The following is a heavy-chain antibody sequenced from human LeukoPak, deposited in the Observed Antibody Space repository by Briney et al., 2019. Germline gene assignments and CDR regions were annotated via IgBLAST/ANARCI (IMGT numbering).Heavy chain of an antibody. CDR3: ARSGGLYTSTWYFHR. CDR1: GGSISSYY. D-gene: IGHD6-13*01. CDR2: IDYSGST. J-gene: IGHJ1*01. Sequence: SETLSLTCTVSGGSISSYYWSWIRQPPGKGLEWIGYIDYSGSTIHNPSLKSRVTISVNTSKNQFSLQLTSVTAADTAVYYCARSGGLYTSTWYFHRWGQGTLVTVSS. V-gene: IGHV4-59*01.